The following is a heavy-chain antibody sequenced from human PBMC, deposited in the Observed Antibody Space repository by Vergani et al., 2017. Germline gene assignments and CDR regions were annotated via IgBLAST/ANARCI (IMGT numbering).Heavy chain of an antibody. CDR3: ARDRGAGDGLFDP. V-gene: IGHV3-66*01. D-gene: IGHD7-27*01. Sequence: EVQLVESGGGLVQPGGSLRLSCAASGFTVSSNYMSWVRQAPGKGLEWVSVIYSGGSTSYAASVKGRFTISRDNSKNTLYLQMNSLRAEDTAVYYGARDRGAGDGLFDPWGQGTLVTVSS. J-gene: IGHJ5*02. CDR2: IYSGGST. CDR1: GFTVSSNY.